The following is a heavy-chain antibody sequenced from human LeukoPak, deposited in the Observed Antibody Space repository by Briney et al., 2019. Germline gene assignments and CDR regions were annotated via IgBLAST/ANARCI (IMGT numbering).Heavy chain of an antibody. V-gene: IGHV1-69*13. J-gene: IGHJ3*02. D-gene: IGHD6-19*01. CDR1: GGTFSSYA. Sequence: ASVKVSCKASGGTFSSYAISWVRQAPGQGLEWMGGIIPIFGTANYAQKFQGRVTITADESTSTAYMELSSLRSEDTAVYYCASQSPSDRIGWYGGAFDIWGQGTMVTVPS. CDR3: ASQSPSDRIGWYGGAFDI. CDR2: IIPIFGTA.